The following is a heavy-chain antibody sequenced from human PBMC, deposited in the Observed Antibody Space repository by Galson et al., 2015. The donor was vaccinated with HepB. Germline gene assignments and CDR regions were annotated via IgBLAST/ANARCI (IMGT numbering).Heavy chain of an antibody. Sequence: SVKVSCKASGYTFTFTGYYIHWVRQAPGQELEWMGWINPYSGDTDYAHKFQGRVTVTRDASISTAYMALSNLTSDDTAVYYCARNVVVGGGYYFDSWGQGTLVTVSA. V-gene: IGHV1-2*02. CDR3: ARNVVVGGGYYFDS. CDR1: GYTFTFTGYY. CDR2: INPYSGDT. J-gene: IGHJ4*02. D-gene: IGHD2-21*01.